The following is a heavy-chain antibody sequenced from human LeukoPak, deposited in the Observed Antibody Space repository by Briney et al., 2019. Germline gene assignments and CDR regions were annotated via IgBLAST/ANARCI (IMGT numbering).Heavy chain of an antibody. CDR2: IHYSGAT. J-gene: IGHJ5*02. D-gene: IGHD3-10*01. Sequence: SETLSLTCTVSGGSISNYYWSWIRQPPGRGLEWIGYIHYSGATDYNPSLKSRVTISIDTSKNQVSLKLTSVQAADTAVYYCTRKGEHYYDSGKLWPAWFDLWGQGTLVTVSS. V-gene: IGHV4-59*13. CDR3: TRKGEHYYDSGKLWPAWFDL. CDR1: GGSISNYY.